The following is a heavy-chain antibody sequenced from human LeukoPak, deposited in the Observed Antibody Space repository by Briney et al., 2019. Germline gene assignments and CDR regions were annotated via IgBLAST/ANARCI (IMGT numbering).Heavy chain of an antibody. J-gene: IGHJ4*02. CDR2: ISGSGGST. V-gene: IGHV3-23*01. D-gene: IGHD2-2*01. CDR3: AKDPGAKWGYCSSTSCQGNY. CDR1: GFTFSSYA. Sequence: GGSLRLSCAASGFTFSSYAMSWVRQAPGKGLEWVSAISGSGGSTYYADSVKGRFTISRDNSKNTLYLQMNSLRAEDTAVYYCAKDPGAKWGYCSSTSCQGNYWGQGTLVTVSS.